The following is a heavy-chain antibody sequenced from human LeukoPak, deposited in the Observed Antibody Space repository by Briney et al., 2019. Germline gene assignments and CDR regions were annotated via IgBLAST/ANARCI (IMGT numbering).Heavy chain of an antibody. Sequence: SETLSLTCAVYGGSFNDYFWTWIRQPPGKGLEWIGEVYNGGSTNYNPSLKSRVIISVDTSKNQFSLRLSSVTAADTAVYYCAREIYHSWDNPLDAFDIWGQGTMVTVSS. V-gene: IGHV4-34*01. CDR1: GGSFNDYF. CDR2: VYNGGST. CDR3: AREIYHSWDNPLDAFDI. J-gene: IGHJ3*02. D-gene: IGHD1/OR15-1a*01.